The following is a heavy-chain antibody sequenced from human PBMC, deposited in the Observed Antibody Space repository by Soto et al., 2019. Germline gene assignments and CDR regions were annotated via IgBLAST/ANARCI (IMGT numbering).Heavy chain of an antibody. V-gene: IGHV2-5*02. Sequence: QITLKESGPTLVKPTQTLTLTCTFSGFSLSTNGVFVGWIRHSPGEALECLALTFWDNTQRYSRSLKTRLTIHRETSKNQVVLTVTKIDPVDTSRYYCAYALRGSSCSGASCYYFDYWGQGPLVTVSS. J-gene: IGHJ4*02. CDR2: TFWDNTQ. CDR3: AYALRGSSCSGASCYYFDY. D-gene: IGHD2-15*01. CDR1: GFSLSTNGVF.